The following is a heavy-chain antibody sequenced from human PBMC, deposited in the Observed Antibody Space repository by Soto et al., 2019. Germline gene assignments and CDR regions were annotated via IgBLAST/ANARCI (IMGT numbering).Heavy chain of an antibody. Sequence: GGSLRLSCAASGFTFSSYSMNWVRQAPGKGLEWVSYISSSSSTIYYADSVKGRFTISRDNAKNSLYLQMNSLRAEDTAVYYCARDYDFWSGYKNNWFDPWGQGTLVTVSS. V-gene: IGHV3-48*01. CDR3: ARDYDFWSGYKNNWFDP. CDR2: ISSSSSTI. J-gene: IGHJ5*02. D-gene: IGHD3-3*01. CDR1: GFTFSSYS.